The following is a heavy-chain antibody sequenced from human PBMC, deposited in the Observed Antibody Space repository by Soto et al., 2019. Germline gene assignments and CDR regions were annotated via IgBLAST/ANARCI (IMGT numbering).Heavy chain of an antibody. CDR1: GASMSDYH. J-gene: IGHJ4*02. CDR3: AGYSDGWRNDY. V-gene: IGHV4-4*08. CDR2: LHSSGFA. Sequence: SETLSLTCTVYGASMSDYHGSWIRQSPGKGLEHIGYLHSSGFAEYNPSLKSRVTISKDASKNQFSLKLTSVTAADTAVYYCAGYSDGWRNDYWGQGTLVTVSS. D-gene: IGHD6-19*01.